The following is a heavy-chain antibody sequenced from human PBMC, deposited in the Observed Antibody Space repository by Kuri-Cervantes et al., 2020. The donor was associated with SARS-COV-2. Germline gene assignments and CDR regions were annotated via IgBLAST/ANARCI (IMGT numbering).Heavy chain of an antibody. CDR1: GFNFSTTD. CDR2: ISSDGKNK. J-gene: IGHJ4*02. D-gene: IGHD2-21*01. V-gene: IGHV3-30*18. CDR3: AKDRAGVHDF. Sequence: LSLTCVASGFNFSTTDMRWVRQAPGKGLEWVTFISSDGKNKKCMASGKGRFTISRDNSQNTLHLQMKSLRDEDTAIYNCAKDRAGVHDFWGQGTLVTVSS.